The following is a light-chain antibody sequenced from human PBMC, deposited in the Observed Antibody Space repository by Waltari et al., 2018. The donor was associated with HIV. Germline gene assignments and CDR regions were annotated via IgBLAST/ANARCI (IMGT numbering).Light chain of an antibody. CDR1: QSISNW. V-gene: IGKV1-5*03. CDR2: EGS. J-gene: IGKJ2*01. Sequence: DIQMTQSPSTVSASVGERVTITCRASQSISNWLAWYQHTPGKAPKLLIYEGSILESGVPSRFSGSGSGTEFTLTISSLQPDDFAAYYCQQYNDHLYTFGQGTKLEI. CDR3: QQYNDHLYT.